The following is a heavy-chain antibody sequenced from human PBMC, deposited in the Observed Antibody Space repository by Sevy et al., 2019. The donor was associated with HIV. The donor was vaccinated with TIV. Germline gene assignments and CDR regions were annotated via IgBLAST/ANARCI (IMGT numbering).Heavy chain of an antibody. D-gene: IGHD3-16*01. CDR1: GFTFGNYA. Sequence: GGSLRLSCEASGFTFGNYAMHWVRQGPGKGLEWVSVINWDGSSAYYADTVEGRFTLSRDNSKNSLYVEMSSLTVEDTDFYYCVKDPRKYAGSLGDYFDHWGQGTLVTVSS. CDR3: VKDPRKYAGSLGDYFDH. CDR2: INWDGSSA. V-gene: IGHV3-43D*03. J-gene: IGHJ1*01.